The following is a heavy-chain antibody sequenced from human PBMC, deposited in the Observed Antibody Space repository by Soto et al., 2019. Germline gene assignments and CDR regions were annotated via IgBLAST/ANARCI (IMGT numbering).Heavy chain of an antibody. CDR3: ARECPESSGYYFFDY. J-gene: IGHJ4*02. V-gene: IGHV4-61*01. CDR1: GGSVSSGSYY. CDR2: IYYSGST. D-gene: IGHD3-22*01. Sequence: QVQLQESGPGLVKPSETLSLTCTVSGGSVSSGSYYWSWIRQPPGKGLEWIGYIYYSGSTNYNPSLKSRVTISVDTAKNQCSLKLSSVTAADTAVYYCARECPESSGYYFFDYWGQGTLVTVSS.